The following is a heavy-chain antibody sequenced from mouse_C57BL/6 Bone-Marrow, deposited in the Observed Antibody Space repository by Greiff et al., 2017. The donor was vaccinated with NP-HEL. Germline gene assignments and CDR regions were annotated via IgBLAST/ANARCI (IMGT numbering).Heavy chain of an antibody. CDR2: IYPRSGNN. CDR1: GYTFTSYG. CDR3: ARPIYYGNYFDY. D-gene: IGHD2-1*01. Sequence: VQLVESGAELARPGASVKLSCKASGYTFTSYGISWVKQRTGQGLEWIGEIYPRSGNNYYNEKFKGKATLTADKSSSTAYMELRSLTSEDSAVYFCARPIYYGNYFDYWGQGTTLTVSS. V-gene: IGHV1-81*01. J-gene: IGHJ2*01.